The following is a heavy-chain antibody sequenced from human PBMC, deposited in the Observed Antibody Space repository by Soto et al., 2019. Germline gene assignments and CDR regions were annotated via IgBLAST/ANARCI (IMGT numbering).Heavy chain of an antibody. CDR3: ARDLGGSYYAPVDY. Sequence: QVQLVQSGAEVKKPGASVKVSCKASGYTFTSYGISWVRQAPGQGLEWMGWISAYNGNTKYAQKLQGRVTTTTDTSTSTAYREPRSLRSDDTAVYYCARDLGGSYYAPVDYWGQGTLVTVSS. CDR2: ISAYNGNT. J-gene: IGHJ4*02. D-gene: IGHD1-26*01. CDR1: GYTFTSYG. V-gene: IGHV1-18*01.